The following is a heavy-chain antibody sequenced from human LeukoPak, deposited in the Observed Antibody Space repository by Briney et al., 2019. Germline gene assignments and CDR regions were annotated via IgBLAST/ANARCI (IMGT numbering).Heavy chain of an antibody. V-gene: IGHV3-21*01. CDR3: ARDPPLAAADPPFQH. Sequence: TGGSLRLSCAASGSTFSSYSMNWVRQAPGKGLEWVSSISSSSSYIYYADSVKGRFTISRDNAKNSLYLQMNSLRAEDTAVYYCARDPPLAAADPPFQHWGQGTLVTVSS. CDR2: ISSSSSYI. CDR1: GSTFSSYS. D-gene: IGHD6-13*01. J-gene: IGHJ1*01.